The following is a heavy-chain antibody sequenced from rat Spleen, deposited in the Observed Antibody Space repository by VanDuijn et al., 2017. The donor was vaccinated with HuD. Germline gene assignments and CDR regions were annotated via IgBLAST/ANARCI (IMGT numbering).Heavy chain of an antibody. CDR2: INWGGSST. D-gene: IGHD1-12*01. Sequence: EVKLVESGGGLVQPGRSLKLSCAASGFTFDDYGMPWVRQAPKNGLEWVASINWGGSSTYYPDNVKGRFTISRDNAKNALYLQMNNLRSEDTAIYYCTRYYEGYVMDVWGQGASVTVSS. V-gene: IGHV5-36*01. CDR3: TRYYEGYVMDV. J-gene: IGHJ4*01. CDR1: GFTFDDYG.